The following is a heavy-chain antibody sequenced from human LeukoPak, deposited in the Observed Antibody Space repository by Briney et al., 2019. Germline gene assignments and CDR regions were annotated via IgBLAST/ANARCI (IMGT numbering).Heavy chain of an antibody. CDR1: GASITTYY. CDR3: ARGGPDVEMATTIDY. CDR2: IHHSGST. D-gene: IGHD5-24*01. V-gene: IGHV4-59*01. Sequence: PSETLSLTCVVSGASITTYYWSWIRQPPGKGLEWIGYIHHSGSTNYNPSLKTRVTISVDTFRNQFSLKLSSVTAADTAVYYCARGGPDVEMATTIDYWGQGTLVTVSS. J-gene: IGHJ4*02.